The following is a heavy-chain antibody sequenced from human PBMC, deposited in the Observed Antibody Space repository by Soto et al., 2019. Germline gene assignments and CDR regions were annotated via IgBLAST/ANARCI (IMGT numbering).Heavy chain of an antibody. D-gene: IGHD2-2*01. CDR2: ISSSGTYI. V-gene: IGHV3-21*01. CDR3: ARDPSDCSSTSCWGYYALDV. Sequence: GGSLRLSCAASGFTFSTYSMNWVRQDPGKGLEWVSSISSSGTYIHYADSLKGRFTISRDNAKNSLYLQMISLRAEDTAVYYCARDPSDCSSTSCWGYYALDVWGQGTTVTVSS. J-gene: IGHJ6*02. CDR1: GFTFSTYS.